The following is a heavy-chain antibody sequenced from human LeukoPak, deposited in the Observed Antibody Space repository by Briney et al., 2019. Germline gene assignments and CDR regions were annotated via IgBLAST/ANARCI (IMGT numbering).Heavy chain of an antibody. Sequence: GGSLRLSCVASGFTFSSYGMSWVRQAPGKGLEWVSYVSATGYTTSYADSVKGRFTISRDNAKNSLYLQMNSLRAEDTAVYYCARAQYYYYMDVWGKGTTVTISS. V-gene: IGHV3-23*01. CDR1: GFTFSSYG. CDR3: ARAQYYYYMDV. J-gene: IGHJ6*03. CDR2: VSATGYTT.